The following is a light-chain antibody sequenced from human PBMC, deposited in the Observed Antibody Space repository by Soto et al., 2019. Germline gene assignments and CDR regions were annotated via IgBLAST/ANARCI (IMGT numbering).Light chain of an antibody. CDR2: EVS. V-gene: IGLV2-14*01. CDR1: ISDVCAYNY. J-gene: IGLJ1*01. CDR3: SSYASSSTYV. Sequence: QSALSQPASVSGSPGQSITISCTGTISDVCAYNYVSWYQQHPGKAPKLIIYEVSNRPSGVSNRFSGSKSGNTASLTISGLQAEGEADYYCSSYASSSTYVFGTGTKVTVL.